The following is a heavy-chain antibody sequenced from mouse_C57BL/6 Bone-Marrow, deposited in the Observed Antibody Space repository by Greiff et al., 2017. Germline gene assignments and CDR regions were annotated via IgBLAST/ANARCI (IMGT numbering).Heavy chain of an antibody. CDR1: GFSLTSYG. V-gene: IGHV2-6*01. CDR2: IWGVGST. CDR3: ASGRRYYDCAPFAY. D-gene: IGHD2-4*01. J-gene: IGHJ3*01. Sequence: VMLVESGPGLVAPSQCLSITCTVSGFSLTSYGVDWVRQSPGKGLEWMGVIWGVGSTNYNSALKSRLTISKDNPKSQVFLKMNSLQTDDTAMYYCASGRRYYDCAPFAYWGQGTLVTVSA.